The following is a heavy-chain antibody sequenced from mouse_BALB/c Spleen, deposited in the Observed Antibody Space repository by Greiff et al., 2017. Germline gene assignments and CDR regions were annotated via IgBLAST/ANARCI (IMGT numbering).Heavy chain of an antibody. J-gene: IGHJ3*01. V-gene: IGHV5-6-3*01. CDR3: ARNYDYLFAY. CDR2: INSNGGST. CDR1: GFTFSSYG. D-gene: IGHD2-4*01. Sequence: EVHLVESGGGLVQPGGSLKLSCAASGFTFSSYGMSWVRQTPDKRLELVATINSNGGSTYYPDSVKGRFTISRDNAKNTLYLQMSSLKSEDTAMYYCARNYDYLFAYWGQGTLVTVSA.